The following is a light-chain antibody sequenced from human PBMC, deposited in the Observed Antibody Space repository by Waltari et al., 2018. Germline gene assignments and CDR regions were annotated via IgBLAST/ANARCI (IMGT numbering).Light chain of an antibody. J-gene: IGKJ2*01. CDR1: QSLLHSNGYNY. V-gene: IGKV2-28*01. CDR2: LVS. CDR3: MQALQTPRT. Sequence: EIVVTQSPLSLPVTPGEPASISCRSSQSLLHSNGYNYLDWYLQTPGQSPQLLIYLVSTRGSGVPDRFSGSGSRIDFTLKINGVEAEDGGVYYCMQALQTPRTFGQGTKLEIK.